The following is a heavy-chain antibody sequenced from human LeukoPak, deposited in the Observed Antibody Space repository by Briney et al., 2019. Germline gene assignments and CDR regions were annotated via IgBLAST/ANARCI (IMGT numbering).Heavy chain of an antibody. CDR1: GGSFSGYY. V-gene: IGHV4-34*01. Sequence: KSSETLSLTCAVYGGSFSGYYWSWIRQPPGKGLEWIGEINHSGSTNYNPSHKSRVTISVDTSKNQFSLKLSSVTAADTAVYYCASRHSSGWYPPYYYGMDVWGQGTTVTVSS. J-gene: IGHJ6*02. CDR2: INHSGST. CDR3: ASRHSSGWYPPYYYGMDV. D-gene: IGHD6-19*01.